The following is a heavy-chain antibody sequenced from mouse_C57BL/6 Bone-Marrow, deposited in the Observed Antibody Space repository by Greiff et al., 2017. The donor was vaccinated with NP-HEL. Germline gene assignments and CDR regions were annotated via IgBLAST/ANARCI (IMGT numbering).Heavy chain of an antibody. J-gene: IGHJ2*01. CDR3: ARHYSPYYGSSYGDY. Sequence: EVKLVESGGDLVKPGGSLKLSCAASGFTFSSYGMSWVRQTPDKRLEWVATISSGGSYTYYPDSVKGRFTISRDNAKNTLYLQMSSLKSEDTAMYYGARHYSPYYGSSYGDYWGQGTTLTVSS. CDR2: ISSGGSYT. D-gene: IGHD1-1*01. V-gene: IGHV5-6*01. CDR1: GFTFSSYG.